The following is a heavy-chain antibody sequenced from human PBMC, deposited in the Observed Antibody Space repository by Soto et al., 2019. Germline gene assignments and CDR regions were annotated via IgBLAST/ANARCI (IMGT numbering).Heavy chain of an antibody. D-gene: IGHD3-22*01. CDR2: MYYSGST. CDR1: GGSISSSSYY. CDR3: ARHEFRSDDYDSSGSLGVVDY. V-gene: IGHV4-39*01. J-gene: IGHJ4*02. Sequence: TSETLSLTCSVSGGSISSSSYYWGWIRQPPGKGLEWIGSMYYSGSTYDNPSLKSRVTISVDRSKNQFSLKLSSVTAADTAVYYCARHEFRSDDYDSSGSLGVVDYWGQGTLVTVSS.